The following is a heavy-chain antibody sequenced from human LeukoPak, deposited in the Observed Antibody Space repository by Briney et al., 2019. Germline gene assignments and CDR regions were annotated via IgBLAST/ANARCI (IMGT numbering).Heavy chain of an antibody. CDR1: GFTFSSYS. V-gene: IGHV3-21*01. Sequence: PGGSLRLSCAASGFTFSSYSMNWVRQAPGKGLEWVSSISSSSSYIYYADSVKGRFTISRDNAKNSLYLQMNSLRAEDTAVYYCARQTGIAVAEVFWFDPWGQGTLVTVSS. D-gene: IGHD6-19*01. CDR3: ARQTGIAVAEVFWFDP. CDR2: ISSSSSYI. J-gene: IGHJ5*02.